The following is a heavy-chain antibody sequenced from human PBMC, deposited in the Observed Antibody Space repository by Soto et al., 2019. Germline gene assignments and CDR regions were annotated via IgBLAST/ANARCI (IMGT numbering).Heavy chain of an antibody. CDR3: ASYYDYIWGSYRQIDY. Sequence: QVQLVESGGGLVKPGGSLRLSCAASGFTFSDYYMSWIRQAPGKGLEWVSYISSSGSTIYYADSVKGRFTISRDNAKNPLYLQMNSLRAEDTAVYYCASYYDYIWGSYRQIDYWGQGTLVTVSS. J-gene: IGHJ4*02. V-gene: IGHV3-11*01. D-gene: IGHD3-16*02. CDR1: GFTFSDYY. CDR2: ISSSGSTI.